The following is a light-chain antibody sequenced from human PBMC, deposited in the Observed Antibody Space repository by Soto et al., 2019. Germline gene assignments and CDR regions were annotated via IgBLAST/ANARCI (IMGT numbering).Light chain of an antibody. V-gene: IGLV1-51*01. J-gene: IGLJ2*01. CDR1: SSNIGNNY. CDR2: DNN. Sequence: QSVLTQPPSVSAAPGQKVTISCSGSSSNIGNNYVSWYQQLPGTAPKLLIYDNNDRPSGIPDRFSGSKSGTSASLAISGLQSEDEADYYCAAWDDSLMVVVFGGGTKLTVL. CDR3: AAWDDSLMVVV.